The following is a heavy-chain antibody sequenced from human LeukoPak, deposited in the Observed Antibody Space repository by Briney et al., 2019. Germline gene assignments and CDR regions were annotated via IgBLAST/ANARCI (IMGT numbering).Heavy chain of an antibody. D-gene: IGHD3-9*01. Sequence: ASVTVSCKASGYTFTGYYMHWVRQAPGQGLEWMGWINPNSGGTNYAQKFQGRVTMTRDTSISTAYMELSRLRSDDTAVYYCVYYDILTGFYNWGQGTLVTVSS. J-gene: IGHJ4*02. CDR1: GYTFTGYY. V-gene: IGHV1-2*02. CDR3: VYYDILTGFYN. CDR2: INPNSGGT.